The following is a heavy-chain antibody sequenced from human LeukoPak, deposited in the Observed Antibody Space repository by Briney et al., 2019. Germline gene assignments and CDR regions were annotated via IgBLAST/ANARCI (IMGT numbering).Heavy chain of an antibody. Sequence: GGCLRLSCVVSGFTVSNNYMKWVRQAPGKGLGWVSRIKGDGSSTSYADSVKGRFTISRDNAKNTLYLQMISLRAEDTAVYYCARDGYSFGHDFDHWGEGALVTVSS. V-gene: IGHV3-74*01. D-gene: IGHD5-18*01. J-gene: IGHJ4*02. CDR2: IKGDGSST. CDR3: ARDGYSFGHDFDH. CDR1: GFTVSNNY.